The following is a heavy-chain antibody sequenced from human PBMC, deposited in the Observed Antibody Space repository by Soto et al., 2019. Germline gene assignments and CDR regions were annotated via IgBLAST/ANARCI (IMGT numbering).Heavy chain of an antibody. CDR3: AKGRLAVGSDWFDS. CDR2: IDSDGTDT. V-gene: IGHV3-23*05. D-gene: IGHD1-26*01. CDR1: GFTFYTYA. Sequence: GGSLRLSCEASGFTFYTYAMIWVRQAPGKGLEWVTAIDSDGTDTYYADFVKGRFTVSRDNSKNTLYLQMRSLTAEDTALYYCAKGRLAVGSDWFDSWGPGNLVTVS. J-gene: IGHJ5*01.